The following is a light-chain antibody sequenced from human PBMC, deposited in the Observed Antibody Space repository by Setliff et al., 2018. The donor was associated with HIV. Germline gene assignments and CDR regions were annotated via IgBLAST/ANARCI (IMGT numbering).Light chain of an antibody. Sequence: ALAQPASVSGSPGQSITISCTGTSSDVGGYTYVSWYQQHPGKAPKLIIYEVRNRPSGVSNRFSGSKSGNTASLTISGLQTEDEADYYCSSYAITNTLPFGTGTKV. V-gene: IGLV2-14*01. CDR1: SSDVGGYTY. CDR2: EVR. CDR3: SSYAITNTLP. J-gene: IGLJ1*01.